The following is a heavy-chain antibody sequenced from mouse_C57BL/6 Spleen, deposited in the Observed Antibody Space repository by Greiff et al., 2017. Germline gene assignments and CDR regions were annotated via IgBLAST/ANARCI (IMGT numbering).Heavy chain of an antibody. V-gene: IGHV1-76*01. J-gene: IGHJ2*01. CDR3: ARWGTTVVEREYYFDY. Sequence: QVQLQQSGAELVRPGASVKLSCKASGYTFTDYYINWVKQRPGQGLEWIARIYPGSGNTYYNEKFKGKATLTAEKSSSTAYMQLSSLTSEDSAVYFCARWGTTVVEREYYFDYWGQGTTLTVSS. CDR1: GYTFTDYY. D-gene: IGHD1-1*01. CDR2: IYPGSGNT.